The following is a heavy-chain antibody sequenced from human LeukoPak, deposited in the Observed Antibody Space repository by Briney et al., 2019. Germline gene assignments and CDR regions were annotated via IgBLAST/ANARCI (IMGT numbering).Heavy chain of an antibody. CDR1: GGSVSSGSYY. Sequence: SETLSLTCTVSGGSVSSGSYYWSWIRQPPGKGLEWIGYIYYSGSTNYNPSLKSRVTISVDTSKNQFSLKLSSVTAAETAVYYCARGGASSIPFDPWGQGTLVTVSS. CDR2: IYYSGST. D-gene: IGHD2-2*01. J-gene: IGHJ5*02. CDR3: ARGGASSIPFDP. V-gene: IGHV4-61*01.